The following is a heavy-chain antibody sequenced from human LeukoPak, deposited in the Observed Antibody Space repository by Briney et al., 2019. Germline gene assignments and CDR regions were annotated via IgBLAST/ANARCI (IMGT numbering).Heavy chain of an antibody. D-gene: IGHD4-17*01. J-gene: IGHJ3*02. Sequence: GASVKVSCKASGYTFTGCYMHWVRQAPGQGLEWMGWINPNSGGTNYAQKFQGRVTMTRDTSTSTAYMELSRLRSDDTAVYYCARVPNYGGDAFDIWGQGTMVTVSS. CDR2: INPNSGGT. CDR1: GYTFTGCY. V-gene: IGHV1-2*02. CDR3: ARVPNYGGDAFDI.